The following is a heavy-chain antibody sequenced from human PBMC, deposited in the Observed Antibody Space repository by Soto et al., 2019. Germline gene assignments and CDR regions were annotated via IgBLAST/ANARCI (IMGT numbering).Heavy chain of an antibody. CDR3: AKGDWFDP. CDR2: ISYDGSNK. J-gene: IGHJ5*02. Sequence: QVQLVESGGGVVQPGRSLRLSCAASGFTFSNYGIHWVRQAPGTGLEWVAVISYDGSNKYYADSVKGRFTISRDNSKDTLYLQMNSLRAEDTAVYYCAKGDWFDPWGQGTLVTVSS. CDR1: GFTFSNYG. V-gene: IGHV3-30*18.